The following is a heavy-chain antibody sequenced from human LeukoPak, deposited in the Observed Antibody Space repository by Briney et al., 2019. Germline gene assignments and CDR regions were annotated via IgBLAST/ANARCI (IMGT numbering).Heavy chain of an antibody. J-gene: IGHJ6*02. CDR2: IYYSGST. CDR3: ARAQVDYNNGPGSRGYYSYGMDV. D-gene: IGHD4-11*01. V-gene: IGHV4-59*01. CDR1: GDSISSYY. Sequence: PSETLSLTCTVSGDSISSYYWSWIRQAPGKGLEWIGYIYYSGSTNYNPSLKSRVAMSVDTSRNQFSLKLSSVTAADTAVYYCARAQVDYNNGPGSRGYYSYGMDVWGRGTTVTVSS.